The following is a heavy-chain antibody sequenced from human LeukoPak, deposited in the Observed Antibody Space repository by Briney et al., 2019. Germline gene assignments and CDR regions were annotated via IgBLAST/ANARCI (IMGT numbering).Heavy chain of an antibody. J-gene: IGHJ4*02. D-gene: IGHD3-22*01. CDR3: AGVKASRTYYYDSSLGYFDY. CDR1: GGSISSYY. Sequence: SETLSLTCTVSGGSISSYYWSWIRQPPGKGLEWIGYIYYSGSTNYNPSLKSRVTISVDTSKNQFSLKLSSVTAADTAVYYCAGVKASRTYYYDSSLGYFDYWGQGTLVTVSS. V-gene: IGHV4-59*01. CDR2: IYYSGST.